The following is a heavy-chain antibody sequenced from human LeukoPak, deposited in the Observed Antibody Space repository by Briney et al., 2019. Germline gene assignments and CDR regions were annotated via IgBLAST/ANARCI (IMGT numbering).Heavy chain of an antibody. J-gene: IGHJ6*02. CDR3: AKGSFMVRFYGMDV. CDR1: GFTSSSYA. D-gene: IGHD3-10*01. Sequence: GGSLRLSCAASGFTSSSYAMSWVRQAPGKGLEWVSAISGSGGSTYYADSVKGRFTISRDNSKNTLYLQMNSLRAEDTAVYYCAKGSFMVRFYGMDVWGQGTTVTVSS. V-gene: IGHV3-23*01. CDR2: ISGSGGST.